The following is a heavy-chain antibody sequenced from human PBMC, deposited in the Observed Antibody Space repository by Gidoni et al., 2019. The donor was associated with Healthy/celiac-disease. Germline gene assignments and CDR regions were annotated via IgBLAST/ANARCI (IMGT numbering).Heavy chain of an antibody. CDR1: GFTFSTAW. Sequence: EVQLVESGGGLVKPGGSLRLSCAASGFTFSTAWMSWVRQAPGKGLEWVGRIKSKTDGGRTDYDAPVKGSFTISRDDSTNKMYLQMNSMKTEEKAVYYYTTVGDSSGLSFDYWGQGTMVTVSS. CDR2: IKSKTDGGRT. D-gene: IGHD6-19*01. V-gene: IGHV3-15*01. J-gene: IGHJ4*02. CDR3: TTVGDSSGLSFDY.